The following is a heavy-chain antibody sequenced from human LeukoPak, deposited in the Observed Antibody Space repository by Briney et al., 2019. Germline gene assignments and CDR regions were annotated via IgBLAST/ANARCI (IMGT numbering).Heavy chain of an antibody. J-gene: IGHJ5*02. D-gene: IGHD2-2*01. CDR1: GYTFTSYD. CDR2: MNPNSGNT. V-gene: IGHV1-8*03. Sequence: ASVKVSCKASGYTFTSYDINRVRQATGQGLEWMGWMNPNSGNTGYAQKFQGRVTITRNTSISTAYMELSSLRSEDTAVYYCARGVPAARRNWFDPWGQGTLVTVSS. CDR3: ARGVPAARRNWFDP.